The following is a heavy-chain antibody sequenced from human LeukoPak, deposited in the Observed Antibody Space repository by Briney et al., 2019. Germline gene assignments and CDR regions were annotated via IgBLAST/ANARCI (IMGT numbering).Heavy chain of an antibody. CDR1: GGTFSSYA. Sequence: ASVKVSCKASGGTFSSYAISWVRQAPGQGLEWMGWISAYNGNTNYAQNLQGRVTMTTDTSTTTAYMELRSLRSDDTAVYYCARSTSSTRWFDPWGQGTLVTVSS. CDR2: ISAYNGNT. CDR3: ARSTSSTRWFDP. J-gene: IGHJ5*02. V-gene: IGHV1-18*01. D-gene: IGHD2-2*01.